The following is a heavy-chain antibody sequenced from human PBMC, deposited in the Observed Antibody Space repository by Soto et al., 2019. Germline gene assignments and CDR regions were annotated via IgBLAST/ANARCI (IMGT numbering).Heavy chain of an antibody. J-gene: IGHJ3*02. D-gene: IGHD6-19*01. CDR1: GGSISSSSSY. CDR2: IYYNGTT. CDR3: AREFIAVAGFDAFDI. Sequence: LQLQESGPGLAKPSETLSLTCSVSGGSISSSSSYWGLIRQSPGKGLEWIGNIYYNGTTYYNPSLKSRFTISVDTSKNQFSLKLSSVTAADTAVYYCAREFIAVAGFDAFDIWGQGTMVTVSA. V-gene: IGHV4-39*01.